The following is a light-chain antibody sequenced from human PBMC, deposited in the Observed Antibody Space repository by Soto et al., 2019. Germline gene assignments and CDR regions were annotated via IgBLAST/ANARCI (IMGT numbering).Light chain of an antibody. CDR1: QGISTY. CDR2: AAS. J-gene: IGKJ1*01. V-gene: IGKV1-39*01. CDR3: QHSTTWT. Sequence: DIQMTQSTSSLSASVGDRFTITCRASQGISTYLNWYQQKPGKAPKLLIYAASSLQSGVPSRFSGSGSETDFTLTISSLQPEDFATYSCQHSTTWTFGQGTKVDIK.